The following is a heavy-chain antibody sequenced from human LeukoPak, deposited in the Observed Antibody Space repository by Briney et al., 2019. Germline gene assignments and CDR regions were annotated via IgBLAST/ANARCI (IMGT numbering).Heavy chain of an antibody. V-gene: IGHV1-2*02. Sequence: ASVKVSCKASGYTFTGYYMHWVRQAPGQGLDWMGWINPNSGGTNYAQKFQGRVTMTRDTSISTAYMELSRLRSDATAVYYCASALLGYCSSTSCYTGGDWGQGTLVTVSS. CDR1: GYTFTGYY. CDR2: INPNSGGT. J-gene: IGHJ4*02. D-gene: IGHD2-2*02. CDR3: ASALLGYCSSTSCYTGGD.